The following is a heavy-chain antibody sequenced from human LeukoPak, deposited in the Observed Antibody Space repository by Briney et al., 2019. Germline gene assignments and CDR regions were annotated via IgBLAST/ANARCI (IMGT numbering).Heavy chain of an antibody. CDR2: IYYSGST. J-gene: IGHJ6*03. D-gene: IGHD3-10*01. CDR1: GGSISSYY. V-gene: IGHV4-59*01. CDR3: ARVRGSGKYYYYYMDV. Sequence: PSETLSLTCTVSGGSISSYYWSWIRQPPGKGLEWIGYIYYSGSTNYNPSLKSRVTISVDTSKNQFSLELSSVTAADTAVYYCARVRGSGKYYYYYMDVWGKGTTVTISS.